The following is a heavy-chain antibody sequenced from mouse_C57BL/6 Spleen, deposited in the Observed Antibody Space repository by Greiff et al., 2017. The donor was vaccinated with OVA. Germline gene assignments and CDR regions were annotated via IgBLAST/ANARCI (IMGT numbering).Heavy chain of an antibody. CDR3: ARSHFDYMDY. Sequence: QVQLQQSGAELVRPGTSVKVSCKASGYAFTNYLIEWVKQRPGQGLEWIGVINPGSGGTNYNEKFKGKATLTADKSYSNAYMPLSRLTSEDSAVYFCARSHFDYMDYWGQGTTLTVSS. CDR1: GYAFTNYL. V-gene: IGHV1-54*01. J-gene: IGHJ2*01. CDR2: INPGSGGT.